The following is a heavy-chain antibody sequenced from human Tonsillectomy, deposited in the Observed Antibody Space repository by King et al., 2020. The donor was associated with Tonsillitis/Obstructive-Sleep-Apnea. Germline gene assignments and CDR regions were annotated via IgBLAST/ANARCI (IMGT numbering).Heavy chain of an antibody. Sequence: VQLVESGGGLVQPGGSLRLSCAASGFTFSSYAMNWVRQAPGRGLEGVSAISGSGDSTYSADSVKGRFTISRDNSKNTLYLKMNSLRAEDTAVYYCAKDPGSMVRGVTGGLDPWGQGTLVTVSS. J-gene: IGHJ5*02. D-gene: IGHD3-10*01. V-gene: IGHV3-23*04. CDR2: ISGSGDST. CDR1: GFTFSSYA. CDR3: AKDPGSMVRGVTGGLDP.